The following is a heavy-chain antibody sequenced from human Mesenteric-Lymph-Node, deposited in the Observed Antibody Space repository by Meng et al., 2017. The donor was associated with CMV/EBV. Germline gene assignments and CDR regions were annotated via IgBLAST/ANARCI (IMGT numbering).Heavy chain of an antibody. CDR1: GWSFSACF. V-gene: IGHV4-34*01. CDR2: VTPFGTT. J-gene: IGHJ4*02. CDR3: AGHPRDFDF. Sequence: LSLPCAFYGWSFSACFWSWIRQSPGKGLEWIGEVTPFGTTNYHPSLKSRVTISADTSKSQFSLKLTSMTAADTAVYYCAGHPRDFDFWGQGTLVTVSS.